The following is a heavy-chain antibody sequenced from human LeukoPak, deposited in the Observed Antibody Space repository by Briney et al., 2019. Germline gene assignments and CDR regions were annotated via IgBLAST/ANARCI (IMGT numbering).Heavy chain of an antibody. V-gene: IGHV4-31*03. D-gene: IGHD3-22*01. CDR2: IYYSGST. CDR3: ARAVSYYDSSVGAFDI. J-gene: IGHJ3*02. CDR1: AGSISSGGYY. Sequence: PSETLSLTCTVSAGSISSGGYYWSWIRQHPGKGLEWLGYIYYSGSTYYNPSLKSRVTISVDTSKNQFSLELSSVTAADTAVYYCARAVSYYDSSVGAFDIWGQGTMVTVSS.